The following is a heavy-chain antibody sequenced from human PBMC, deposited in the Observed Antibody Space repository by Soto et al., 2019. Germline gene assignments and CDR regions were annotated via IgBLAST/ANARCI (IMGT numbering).Heavy chain of an antibody. Sequence: SVKVSCKASGGGNLRDYRTTWVRRAPGQGLEWMGGIIPKLGSANYAQNFQGRVTVTADESTDTVYMELRSLRSDDTAVYYCATVADFWSGYYDVGYYYSGMDVWGQGTTVTVSS. CDR2: IIPKLGSA. J-gene: IGHJ6*02. D-gene: IGHD3-3*01. CDR1: GGGNLRDYR. V-gene: IGHV1-69*13. CDR3: ATVADFWSGYYDVGYYYSGMDV.